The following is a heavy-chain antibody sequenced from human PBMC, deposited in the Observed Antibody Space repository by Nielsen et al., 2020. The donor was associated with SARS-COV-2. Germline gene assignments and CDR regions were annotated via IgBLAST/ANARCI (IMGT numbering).Heavy chain of an antibody. CDR2: IIPIFGTA. V-gene: IGHV1-69*13. CDR3: ARSLYYYGSGSLKTPFDY. J-gene: IGHJ4*02. D-gene: IGHD3-10*01. Sequence: SVKVSCKVSGYTLTELSMHWVRQAPGKGLEWMGGIIPIFGTANYAQKFQGRVTITADESTSTAYMELSSLRSEDTAVYYCARSLYYYGSGSLKTPFDYWGQGTLVTVSS. CDR1: GYTLTELS.